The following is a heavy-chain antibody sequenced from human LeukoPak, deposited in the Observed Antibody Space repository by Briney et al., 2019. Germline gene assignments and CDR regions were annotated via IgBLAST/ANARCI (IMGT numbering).Heavy chain of an antibody. CDR3: ARDRSIGLAFDI. CDR2: IIPIFGTA. V-gene: IGHV1-69*05. CDR1: GGTFSSYA. Sequence: ASVKVSCKASGGTFSSYAISWVRQAPGQGLEWMGRIIPIFGTANYAQKFQGRVTITTDESTSTAYMEPSSLRSEATAVYYCARDRSIGLAFDIWGQGTMVTVSS. J-gene: IGHJ3*02. D-gene: IGHD3-3*02.